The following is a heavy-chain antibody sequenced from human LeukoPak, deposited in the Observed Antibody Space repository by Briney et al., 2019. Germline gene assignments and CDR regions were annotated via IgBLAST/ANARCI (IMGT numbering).Heavy chain of an antibody. J-gene: IGHJ4*02. CDR3: ARGFGVLKF. CDR2: ISFNGET. Sequence: GASVKVSCQTSGYPFTTYGLTWVRQAPGEAFEWMGRISFNGETAYAQKLHGRVTVTRDTSTNTAYLELRSLTFDDTAVYYCARGFGVLKFWGQGSLVTVSS. D-gene: IGHD3-16*01. V-gene: IGHV1-18*01. CDR1: GYPFTTYG.